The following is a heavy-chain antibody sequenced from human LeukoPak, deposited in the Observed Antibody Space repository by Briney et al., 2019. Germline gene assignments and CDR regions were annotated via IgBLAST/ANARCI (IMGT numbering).Heavy chain of an antibody. J-gene: IGHJ4*02. CDR3: ARDSRVYYGSGSYLDY. CDR2: VYTNGST. Sequence: SETLSLTCTVSGGSVSSYYWSWIRQPAGKGLEWIGRVYTNGSTNYNPSLKSRVTMSVDTSKNQFSLKLSSVTAADTAMYYCARDSRVYYGSGSYLDYWGQGTLVTVSS. CDR1: GGSVSSYY. V-gene: IGHV4-4*07. D-gene: IGHD3-10*01.